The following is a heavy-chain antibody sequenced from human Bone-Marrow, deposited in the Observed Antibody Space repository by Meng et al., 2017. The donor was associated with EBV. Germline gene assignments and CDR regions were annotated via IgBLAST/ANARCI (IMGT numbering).Heavy chain of an antibody. V-gene: IGHV3-15*01. D-gene: IGHD4/OR15-4a*01. CDR3: ITQGHSGANPWY. CDR2: IKTRNDGGIT. CDR1: GFIFSAGW. Sequence: EVQLVESGGGFVEPGXSLRLSCTASGFIFSAGWISWVRQAPGKGLEWVGLIKTRNDGGITDYAAPVKGRFTVSRDDSKSAVYLQMNSLKIEDTGVYYCITQGHSGANPWYWGQGTLVTVSS. J-gene: IGHJ4*02.